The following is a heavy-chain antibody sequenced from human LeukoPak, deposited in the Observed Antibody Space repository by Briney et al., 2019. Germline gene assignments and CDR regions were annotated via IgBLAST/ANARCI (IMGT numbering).Heavy chain of an antibody. CDR1: GFTFSSYS. V-gene: IGHV3-48*01. Sequence: GGSLRLSCAASGFTFSSYSMNWVRQAPGKGLEWVSYISSSSSTIYYADSVKGRFTTSSDNAKNSLYLQMNSLRAEDTAVYYCARLSLTIFGVVIPDDAFDIWSKGQWSPSLQ. D-gene: IGHD3-3*01. J-gene: IGHJ3*02. CDR3: ARLSLTIFGVVIPDDAFDI. CDR2: ISSSSSTI.